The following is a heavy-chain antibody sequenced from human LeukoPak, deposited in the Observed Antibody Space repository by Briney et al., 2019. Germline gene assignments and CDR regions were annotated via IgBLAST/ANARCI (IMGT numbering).Heavy chain of an antibody. D-gene: IGHD3-10*01. CDR3: ARSHVLLWFGELSGAFDI. CDR2: IYYSGST. CDR1: GGSISSYY. Sequence: PSETLSLTCTVSGGSISSYYWSWIRQPPGKGPEWIGYIYYSGSTNYNPSLKSRVTISVDTSKNQFSLKLSSVTAADTAVYYCARSHVLLWFGELSGAFDIWGQGTMVTVSS. J-gene: IGHJ3*02. V-gene: IGHV4-59*08.